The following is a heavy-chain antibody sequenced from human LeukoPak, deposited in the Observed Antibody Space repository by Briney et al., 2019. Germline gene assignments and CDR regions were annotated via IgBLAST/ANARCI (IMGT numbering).Heavy chain of an antibody. V-gene: IGHV1-18*01. CDR2: ISAYNGNT. CDR1: GYTFTSHD. D-gene: IGHD2-2*01. Sequence: GASVKVSCKASGYTFTSHDFSWVRQAPGQALEWMGWISAYNGNTNYPQKLQGRVTTTRGTSTNTAYMELRSLRSDDTAVYYCARLYCSVPSCYRPYNWFDPGGQGTLVTVSS. J-gene: IGHJ5*02. CDR3: ARLYCSVPSCYRPYNWFDP.